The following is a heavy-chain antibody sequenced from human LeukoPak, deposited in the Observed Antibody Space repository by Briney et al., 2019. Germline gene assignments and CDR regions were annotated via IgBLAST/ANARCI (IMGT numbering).Heavy chain of an antibody. CDR1: RFTFNNYV. CDR3: SRSAYYDGSGNYHDY. D-gene: IGHD3-22*01. J-gene: IGHJ4*02. CDR2: MSYDESNK. V-gene: IGHV3-30-3*01. Sequence: GGSLRLSCAASRFTFNNYVMLWVRQAPGKGLEWVALMSYDESNKYYADSVKGRFTISRDNSKNTLYLQMSSLRAEDTAVYYCSRSAYYDGSGNYHDYWGQGTLVTVSS.